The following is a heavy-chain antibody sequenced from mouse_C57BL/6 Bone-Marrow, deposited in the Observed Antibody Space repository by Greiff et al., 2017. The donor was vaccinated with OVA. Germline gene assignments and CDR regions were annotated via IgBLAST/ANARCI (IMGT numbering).Heavy chain of an antibody. CDR2: ISSGSSTI. V-gene: IGHV5-17*01. J-gene: IGHJ3*01. CDR1: GFTFSDYG. CDR3: ARERITTVVAKGFAY. D-gene: IGHD1-1*01. Sequence: EVHLVESGGGLVKPGGSLKLSCAASGFTFSDYGMHWVRQAPEKGLEWVAYISSGSSTIYYADTVKGRFTISRDNAKNTLFLQMTSLRSEDTAMYYCARERITTVVAKGFAYWGQGTLVTVSA.